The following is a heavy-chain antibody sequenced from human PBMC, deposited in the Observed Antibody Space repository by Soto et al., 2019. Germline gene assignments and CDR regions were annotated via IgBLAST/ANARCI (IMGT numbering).Heavy chain of an antibody. CDR2: TGST. D-gene: IGHD6-19*01. J-gene: IGHJ1*01. V-gene: IGHV4-61*03. CDR1: GVSVTSGSHH. CDR3: GVYKAGSGGNGD. Sequence: QVQVQESGPGLVKPSETLSLTCAVSGVSVTSGSHHFLWIRQPPGKGLEWIGQTGSTNYNPSLKSRISRSLDTSKNHFAPNLSSVTSADTAVYYCGVYKAGSGGNGDCGQGTLVTISS.